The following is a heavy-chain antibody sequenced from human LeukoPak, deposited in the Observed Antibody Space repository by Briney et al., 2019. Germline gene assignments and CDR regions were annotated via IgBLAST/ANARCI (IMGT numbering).Heavy chain of an antibody. CDR1: GGSISSYY. Sequence: SETLSLTCTVSGGSISSYYWSWIRQPAGKGLKWIGRIYTSGSTNYNPSLKSRVTMSVDTSKNQFSLKLSSVTAADTAVYYCARARSPAVFDYWGQGTLVTASS. D-gene: IGHD3-10*01. J-gene: IGHJ4*02. CDR2: IYTSGST. V-gene: IGHV4-4*07. CDR3: ARARSPAVFDY.